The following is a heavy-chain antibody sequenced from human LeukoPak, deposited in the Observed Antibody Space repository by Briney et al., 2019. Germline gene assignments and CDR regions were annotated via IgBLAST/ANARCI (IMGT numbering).Heavy chain of an antibody. CDR1: GGSISSGGYY. V-gene: IGHV4-31*03. Sequence: PSQTLSLTCTVSGGSISSGGYYWSWIRQHPGKGLEWIGYIYYSGSTYYNPSLKSRVTTSVDTSKNQFSLNLNSVTAADTAVYYCARWLQQTPFYYFDYWGQGTLVTVSS. D-gene: IGHD5-24*01. J-gene: IGHJ4*02. CDR3: ARWLQQTPFYYFDY. CDR2: IYYSGST.